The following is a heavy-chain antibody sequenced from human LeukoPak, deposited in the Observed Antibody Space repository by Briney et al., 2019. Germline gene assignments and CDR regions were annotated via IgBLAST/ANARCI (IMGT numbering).Heavy chain of an antibody. Sequence: KASETLSLTCTVSGGSISSYYWSWIRQPPGKGLEWIGYIYYSGSTNYNPSLKSRVTISVDTSTNQFSLKLSSVTAADTAVYYCARGQVTNFDYWGQGTLVTVSS. J-gene: IGHJ4*02. CDR2: IYYSGST. CDR1: GGSISSYY. V-gene: IGHV4-59*01. D-gene: IGHD2-21*02. CDR3: ARGQVTNFDY.